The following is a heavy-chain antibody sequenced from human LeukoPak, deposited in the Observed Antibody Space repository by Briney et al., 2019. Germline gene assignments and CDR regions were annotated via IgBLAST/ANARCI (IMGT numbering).Heavy chain of an antibody. CDR1: GFTFISYW. D-gene: IGHD2-15*01. Sequence: GGSLRLSCAASGFTFISYWMTWVRQAPGKGLEWVANIKQDGSETYYVDPVKGRFTISRDNAKNSLYLQMNSLRAEDTAVYYCAVGQMTFDYWGQGTLVTVSS. V-gene: IGHV3-7*01. J-gene: IGHJ4*02. CDR3: AVGQMTFDY. CDR2: IKQDGSET.